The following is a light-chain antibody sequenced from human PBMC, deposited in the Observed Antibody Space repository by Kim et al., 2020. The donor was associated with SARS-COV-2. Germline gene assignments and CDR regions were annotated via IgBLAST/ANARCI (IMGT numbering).Light chain of an antibody. V-gene: IGLV2-23*02. J-gene: IGLJ2*01. CDR1: SSDVGSYNL. CDR3: CSYAGSSTSYVV. CDR2: EVS. Sequence: QSALTQPASVSGSPGQSITISCTGTSSDVGSYNLVSWYQQHPGKAPKLMIYEVSKRPSGVSNRFSGSKSGNTASLTISGLQAEDEADYYCCSYAGSSTSYVVFVGGTQLTVL.